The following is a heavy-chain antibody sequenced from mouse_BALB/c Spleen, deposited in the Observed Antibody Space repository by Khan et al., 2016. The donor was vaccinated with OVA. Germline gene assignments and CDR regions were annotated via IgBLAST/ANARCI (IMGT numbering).Heavy chain of an antibody. CDR3: ARGNYDGYSFDY. D-gene: IGHD2-4*01. Sequence: EVQLQESGPGLVKPSQSLSLTCTVTGYSITSGYAWNWIRQFPGNKLEWMGYISYSGGTSYNPSLKSRISIPRDTSKNQFFLQLNSVTTEDTATYYCARGNYDGYSFDYWGQGTPLTVSS. V-gene: IGHV3-2*02. CDR1: GYSITSGYA. CDR2: ISYSGGT. J-gene: IGHJ2*01.